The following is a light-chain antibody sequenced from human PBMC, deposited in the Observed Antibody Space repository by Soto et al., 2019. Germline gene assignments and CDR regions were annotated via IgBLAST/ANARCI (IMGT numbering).Light chain of an antibody. Sequence: ETVLTQSPVTLYLSPGDRATLSCRASQDIGTYLIWYQQRVGQAPRLLISDASSRAAGGPARFSGSGSGTEFTLTISSLEPEDFGIYYCQQRGNWPLTFGGGTKVEI. CDR1: QDIGTY. CDR3: QQRGNWPLT. V-gene: IGKV3-11*01. J-gene: IGKJ4*01. CDR2: DAS.